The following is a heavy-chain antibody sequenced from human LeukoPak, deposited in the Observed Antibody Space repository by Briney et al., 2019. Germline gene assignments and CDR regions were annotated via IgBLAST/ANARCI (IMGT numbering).Heavy chain of an antibody. V-gene: IGHV4-4*07. CDR1: GGSISSYY. D-gene: IGHD4-23*01. J-gene: IGHJ5*02. Sequence: SETLPLTCTVSGGSISSYYWSWIRQPAGKGLEWIGRIYTSGSTNYNPSLQSRVTMSVDTSTNQFSLKLSSVTAADTAVYYCARAVAGGKPSGFDPWGQGTLVTVSS. CDR2: IYTSGST. CDR3: ARAVAGGKPSGFDP.